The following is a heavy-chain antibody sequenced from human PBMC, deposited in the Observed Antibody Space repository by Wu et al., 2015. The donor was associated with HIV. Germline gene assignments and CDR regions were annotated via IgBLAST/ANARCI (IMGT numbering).Heavy chain of an antibody. CDR2: FDPEDGET. CDR3: ATLRDIVATKRAFDI. CDR1: GYTLTELS. D-gene: IGHD5-12*01. J-gene: IGHJ3*02. V-gene: IGHV1-24*01. Sequence: QVQLVQSGAEVKKPGASVKVSCKVSGYTLTELSMHWVRQAPGKGLEWMGGFDPEDGETIYAQKFQGRVTVTEDTSTDTAYMELSSLRSEDTAVYYCATLRDIVATKRAFDIWGQGTMVTVSS.